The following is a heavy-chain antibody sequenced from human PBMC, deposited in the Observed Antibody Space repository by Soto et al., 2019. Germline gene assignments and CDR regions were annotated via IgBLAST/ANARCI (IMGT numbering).Heavy chain of an antibody. CDR1: GFTFSSYS. Sequence: GGSLRLSCAASGFTFSSYSMNWVRQAPGKGLEWVSSISSSSSYIYYADSVKGRFTISRDNAKNSLYLQMNSLRAEDTAVYYCARDDYGDYDSLGQSYYFDYWGQGTLVTVSS. J-gene: IGHJ4*02. CDR3: ARDDYGDYDSLGQSYYFDY. D-gene: IGHD4-17*01. V-gene: IGHV3-21*01. CDR2: ISSSSSYI.